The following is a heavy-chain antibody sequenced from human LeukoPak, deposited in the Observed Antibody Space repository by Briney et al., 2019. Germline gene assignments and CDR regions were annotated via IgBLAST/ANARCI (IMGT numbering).Heavy chain of an antibody. D-gene: IGHD4/OR15-4a*01. CDR3: ARRAGAYSHPYDY. CDR2: IYYSGST. CDR1: GGSINSYY. V-gene: IGHV4-59*01. Sequence: SETLSLTCTVSGGSINSYYWSWIRQPPGKGLEWIGYIYYSGSTNYNPSLKSRVTISVDTSKNQFSLKLSSVTAADTAVYYYARRAGAYSHPYDYWGQGTLVTVSS. J-gene: IGHJ4*02.